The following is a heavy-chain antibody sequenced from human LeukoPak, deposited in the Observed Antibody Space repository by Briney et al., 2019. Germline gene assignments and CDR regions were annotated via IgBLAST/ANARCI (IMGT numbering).Heavy chain of an antibody. J-gene: IGHJ6*03. D-gene: IGHD4-17*01. Sequence: PGGSLRLSCAASGFTVSSNYMSWVRQAPGKGLEWVSVIYSGGSTYYADSVKGRFTISRDNSKNTLYLQMNSLRAEDTAVYYCARGDYGDYFYYMDVWGKGTTVTVSS. CDR2: IYSGGST. CDR3: ARGDYGDYFYYMDV. V-gene: IGHV3-66*01. CDR1: GFTVSSNY.